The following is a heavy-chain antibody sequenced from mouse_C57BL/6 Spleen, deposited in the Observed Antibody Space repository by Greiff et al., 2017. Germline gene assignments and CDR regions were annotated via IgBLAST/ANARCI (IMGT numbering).Heavy chain of an antibody. CDR3: AREATHYLDY. V-gene: IGHV5-6*01. Sequence: EVQLVESGGDLVKPGGSLKLSCAASGFTFSSYGMSWVRQTPDKRLEWVATISSGGSYTYYPDSVKGRFTISRDNAKNTLYLQMSSLKSEDTAMYYCAREATHYLDYWGQGTTLTVSS. CDR1: GFTFSSYG. J-gene: IGHJ2*01. CDR2: ISSGGSYT. D-gene: IGHD1-1*01.